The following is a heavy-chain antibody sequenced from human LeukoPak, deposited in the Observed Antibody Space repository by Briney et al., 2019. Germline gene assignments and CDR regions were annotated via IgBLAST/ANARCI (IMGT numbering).Heavy chain of an antibody. D-gene: IGHD2-8*02. Sequence: GGSLRLSCGASGFTFSSSAMHWVRQGPGKGLEWVAYIAHHGNNKYYADSVKGRFTISRDNSKGSLYLQMNSLRADDTAVYHCAIDGSWSCTDWGQGTLVRVSS. V-gene: IGHV3-30*02. CDR2: IAHHGNNK. CDR1: GFTFSSSA. CDR3: AIDGSWSCTD. J-gene: IGHJ4*02.